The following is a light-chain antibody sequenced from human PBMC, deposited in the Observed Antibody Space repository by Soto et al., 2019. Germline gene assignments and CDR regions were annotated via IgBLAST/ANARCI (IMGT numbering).Light chain of an antibody. CDR3: PSYAGSNIWV. J-gene: IGLJ3*02. CDR2: EVN. CDR1: SSDVGAYNY. V-gene: IGLV2-8*01. Sequence: QSALTQPPSASGSPGQSVTISCTGTSSDVGAYNYVSWYQQYPGKAPKLMIYEVNKRPSGVPDRFSGSKSGKTASLTVSGLQPEDEADYHCPSYAGSNIWVFGGGTKPTVL.